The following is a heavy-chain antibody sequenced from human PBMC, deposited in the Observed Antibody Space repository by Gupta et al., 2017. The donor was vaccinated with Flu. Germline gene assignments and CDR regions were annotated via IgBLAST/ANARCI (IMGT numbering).Heavy chain of an antibody. D-gene: IGHD3-16*01. V-gene: IGHV4-39*01. CDR3: GRRVAEYGAGLGGLDP. CDR2: FDTDGGS. Sequence: GWVPDPTGGGWELIANFDTDGGSYYNPSLKSRITMSVATSRNQFSLKLKSVTTADTALFYGGRRVAEYGAGLGGLDPWGQGMLVSVSS. J-gene: IGHJ5*02.